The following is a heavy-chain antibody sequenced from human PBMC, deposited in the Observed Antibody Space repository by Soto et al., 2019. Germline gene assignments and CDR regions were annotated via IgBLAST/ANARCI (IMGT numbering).Heavy chain of an antibody. J-gene: IGHJ6*02. Sequence: QVQLQESGPGLVKPSETMSLTCTISGDSINSYFWNWIRQTPGKGLEWIGYISYSGSTSYNPSLQSRVTISSDTSKNHFSLKLSSVTAADTAVYYCARARQRDTGRGLDVWGQGTTVTVSS. CDR2: ISYSGST. CDR1: GDSINSYF. V-gene: IGHV4-59*01. D-gene: IGHD5-18*01. CDR3: ARARQRDTGRGLDV.